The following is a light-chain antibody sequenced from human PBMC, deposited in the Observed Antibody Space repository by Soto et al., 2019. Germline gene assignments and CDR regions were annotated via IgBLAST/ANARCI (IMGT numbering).Light chain of an antibody. CDR3: QQYNRYPRS. Sequence: DIQMTQSPSTLSASVGDRVTITCRASQSISSWLAWYQQKPGKAAKLLIYKASSLESGVPSRFSGSGSGTEFTLTISSLQPDDFATYYCQQYNRYPRSFGQGTKLEIK. CDR2: KAS. J-gene: IGKJ2*01. V-gene: IGKV1-5*03. CDR1: QSISSW.